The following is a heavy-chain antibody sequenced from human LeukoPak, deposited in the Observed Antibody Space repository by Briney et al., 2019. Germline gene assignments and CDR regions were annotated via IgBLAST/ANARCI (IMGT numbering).Heavy chain of an antibody. Sequence: ASVKVSCKASGCTFTSYGISWVRQAPGQGLEWMGWISAYNGNTNYAQKLQGRVTMTTDTSTSTAYMELRSLRSDDTAVYYCARVLRGSGSYLQYYFDYWGQGTLVTVSS. D-gene: IGHD1-26*01. CDR3: ARVLRGSGSYLQYYFDY. V-gene: IGHV1-18*01. CDR1: GCTFTSYG. J-gene: IGHJ4*02. CDR2: ISAYNGNT.